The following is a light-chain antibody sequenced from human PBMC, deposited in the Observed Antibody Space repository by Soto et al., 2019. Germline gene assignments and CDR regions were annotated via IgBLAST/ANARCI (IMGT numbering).Light chain of an antibody. CDR1: SSDVGGYNY. Sequence: QSALTQPASVSGSPGQSITISCTGTSSDVGGYNYVSWYQQHPGKAPKLMIYEVSNRPSGVSNRFSGSKSGNMASLTISGLQAEDEADYYCSSYTSSSTPGVFGGGTKVTVL. V-gene: IGLV2-14*01. J-gene: IGLJ3*02. CDR3: SSYTSSSTPGV. CDR2: EVS.